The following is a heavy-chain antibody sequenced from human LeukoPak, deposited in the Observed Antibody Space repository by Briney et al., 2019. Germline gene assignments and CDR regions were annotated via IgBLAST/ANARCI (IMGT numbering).Heavy chain of an antibody. CDR2: ISPSGDRT. CDR1: GYTFTSYY. D-gene: IGHD3-10*02. J-gene: IGHJ6*04. V-gene: IGHV1-46*01. Sequence: GASVKVSCKASGYTFTSYYMHWVRQAPGQGLQWMGMISPSGDRTTYSQKFQGRVILTRDMSTRTVYMDLRSLRSEDTAVYYCAELGITMIGGVWGKGTTVTISS. CDR3: AELGITMIGGV.